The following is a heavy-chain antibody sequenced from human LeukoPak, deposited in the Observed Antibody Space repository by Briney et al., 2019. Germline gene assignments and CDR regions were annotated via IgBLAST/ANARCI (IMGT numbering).Heavy chain of an antibody. J-gene: IGHJ4*02. CDR1: GGSISSSSNY. Sequence: SETPSLTCTVSGGSISSSSNYWGWIRQPPGKGLEWIGSMYYSGSSYYNPSLKSRVTISGDTSKNQFSLKLSSVTAADTAVYYCARHSPILTGYYVGYWGQGTLVTVSS. D-gene: IGHD3-9*01. CDR3: ARHSPILTGYYVGY. V-gene: IGHV4-39*01. CDR2: MYYSGSS.